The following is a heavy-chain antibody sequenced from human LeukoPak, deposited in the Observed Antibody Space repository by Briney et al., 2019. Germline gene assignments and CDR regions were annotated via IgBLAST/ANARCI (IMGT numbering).Heavy chain of an antibody. J-gene: IGHJ4*02. D-gene: IGHD3-10*01. V-gene: IGHV5-10-1*01. Sequence: GESLKISCKGPGYSFTSYWISWVRQMPGKGLEWMGRIDPSDSYTNYSPSFQGHVTISADKSISTAYLQWSSLKASDTAMCYCARQYYYGSGSYSDFDYWGQGTLVTVSS. CDR1: GYSFTSYW. CDR3: ARQYYYGSGSYSDFDY. CDR2: IDPSDSYT.